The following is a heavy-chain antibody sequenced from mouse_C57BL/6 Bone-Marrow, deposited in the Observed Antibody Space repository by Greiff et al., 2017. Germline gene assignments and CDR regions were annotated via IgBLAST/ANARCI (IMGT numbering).Heavy chain of an antibody. D-gene: IGHD1-1*01. J-gene: IGHJ1*03. Sequence: VHVKQSGPELVKPGASVKISCKASGYSFTDYNMNWVKQSNGKSLEWIGVINPNYGTTSYNQKFKGKATLTVDQSSSTAYMQLNSLTSEDSAVYYCASRITTVVAHWYFDVWGTGTTVTVSS. CDR1: GYSFTDYN. CDR2: INPNYGTT. V-gene: IGHV1-39*01. CDR3: ASRITTVVAHWYFDV.